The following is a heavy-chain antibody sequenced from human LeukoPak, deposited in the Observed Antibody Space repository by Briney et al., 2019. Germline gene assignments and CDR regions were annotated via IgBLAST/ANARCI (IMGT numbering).Heavy chain of an antibody. V-gene: IGHV3-23*01. Sequence: PGGSLRLSCAASGFTFSSYGMSWVRQAPGKGLEWVSAISGSGGSTYYADSVKGRFTISRDNSKNTLYLQMNSLRAEDTAVYYCAKRMTGLYYFDYWGQGTLVTVSS. CDR2: ISGSGGST. CDR3: AKRMTGLYYFDY. D-gene: IGHD3-16*01. J-gene: IGHJ4*02. CDR1: GFTFSSYG.